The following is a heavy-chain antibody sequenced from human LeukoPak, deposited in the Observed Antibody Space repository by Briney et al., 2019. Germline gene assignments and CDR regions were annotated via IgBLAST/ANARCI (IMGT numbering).Heavy chain of an antibody. V-gene: IGHV3-23*01. CDR1: GFTFSSYA. D-gene: IGHD6-13*01. Sequence: GGSLRLSCAASGFTFSSYAMSWVRQAPGKGLEWVSAISGSGGSTYYADSVKGRFTISRDNSKNTLYLQMNSLRAEDTVVYYCAKDRGSSIAAADSLLFDYWGQGTLVTVSS. J-gene: IGHJ4*02. CDR3: AKDRGSSIAAADSLLFDY. CDR2: ISGSGGST.